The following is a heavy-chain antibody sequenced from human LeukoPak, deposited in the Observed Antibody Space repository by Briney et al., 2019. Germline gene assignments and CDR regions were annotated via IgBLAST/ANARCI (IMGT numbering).Heavy chain of an antibody. D-gene: IGHD6-19*01. V-gene: IGHV5-51*01. CDR1: GYTFSSYW. CDR2: IYPADSDT. CDR3: ARLLGQAYGSGSFDY. Sequence: GESLKISCKGSGYTFSSYWIGWVRQMPGKGLEWMGIIYPADSDTRYSPSFQGQVTISADKSISTAYLQWSSLKASDTAMYYCARLLGQAYGSGSFDYWGQGTLVTVSS. J-gene: IGHJ4*02.